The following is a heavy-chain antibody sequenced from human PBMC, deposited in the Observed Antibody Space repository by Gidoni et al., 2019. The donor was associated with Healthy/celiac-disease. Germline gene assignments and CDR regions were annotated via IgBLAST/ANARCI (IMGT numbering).Heavy chain of an antibody. J-gene: IGHJ4*02. V-gene: IGHV3-30-3*01. CDR1: GFTFSSYA. Sequence: QVQLVESGGGVVQPGRSLRLSCAASGFTFSSYAMHWVRQAPGKGLEWVAVISYDGSNKYYADSVKGRFTISRDNSKNTLYLQMNSLRAEDTAVYYCARDKERFLEWLLHYYFDYWGQGTLVTVSS. CDR3: ARDKERFLEWLLHYYFDY. D-gene: IGHD3-3*01. CDR2: ISYDGSNK.